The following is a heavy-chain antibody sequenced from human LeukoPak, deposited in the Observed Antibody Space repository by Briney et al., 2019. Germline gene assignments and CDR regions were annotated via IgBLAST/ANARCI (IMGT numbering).Heavy chain of an antibody. CDR1: GFTFSDYG. Sequence: GGSLRLSCDASGFTFSDYGMHWVRQAPGKGLEWVAFIRYNGQLQMYGDSVRGRFIISRDNSMNRMYLQLNNVRSEDTAVYYCVKDQAGGWGRGTLVTVSS. CDR2: IRYNGQLQ. V-gene: IGHV3-30*02. CDR3: VKDQAGG. D-gene: IGHD6-19*01. J-gene: IGHJ4*02.